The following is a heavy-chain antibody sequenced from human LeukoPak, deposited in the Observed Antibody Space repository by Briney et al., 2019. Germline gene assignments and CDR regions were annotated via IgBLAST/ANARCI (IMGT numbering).Heavy chain of an antibody. J-gene: IGHJ4*02. D-gene: IGHD3-10*01. CDR1: GYTFTGYY. CDR2: INPNSGGT. V-gene: IGHV1-2*02. CDR3: AKVRGRFGESNPFDY. Sequence: GASVKVSCKASGYTFTGYYMHWVRQAPGQGLEWMGWINPNSGGTNYAQKFQGRVTMTRDTSISTAYMELSRLRSDDTAVYYCAKVRGRFGESNPFDYWGQGTLVTVSS.